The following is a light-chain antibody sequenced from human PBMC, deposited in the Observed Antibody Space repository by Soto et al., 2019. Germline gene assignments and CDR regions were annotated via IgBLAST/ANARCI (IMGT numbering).Light chain of an antibody. CDR3: QQYNDSFPYT. V-gene: IGKV1-5*03. J-gene: IGKJ2*01. CDR2: KAS. Sequence: DIQMTQSPSTLSASVRDRVTITCRASQTISSWLAWFQQRPGRAPKFLIYKASTLESGVPSRFSGSRSGTEFTLTVSSLQPDDFATYYCQQYNDSFPYTFGQGTKVDIK. CDR1: QTISSW.